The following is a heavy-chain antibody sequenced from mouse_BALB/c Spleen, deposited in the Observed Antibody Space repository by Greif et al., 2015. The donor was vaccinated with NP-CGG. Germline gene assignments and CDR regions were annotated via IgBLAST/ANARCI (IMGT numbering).Heavy chain of an antibody. V-gene: IGHV1S56*01. CDR3: ARSARNWDYAMDY. CDR2: IYPRNVNT. J-gene: IGHJ4*01. CDR1: GYTFTSYY. D-gene: IGHD4-1*01. Sequence: QVQLQQSGPELVKPGASVRISCKASGYTFTSYYIHWVKQRPGQGIEWIGWIYPRNVNTKYNEKFKGKATLTADKSSSTAYMQLSSLTSEDSAVYFCARSARNWDYAMDYWGQGTSVTVSS.